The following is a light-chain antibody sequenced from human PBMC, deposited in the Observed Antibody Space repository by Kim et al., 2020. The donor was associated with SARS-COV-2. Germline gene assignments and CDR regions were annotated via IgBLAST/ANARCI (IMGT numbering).Light chain of an antibody. Sequence: SPGESATLTCRARQGVSSYLAWYQQKPSQAPSLLIYDASNRATGIPARFSGSGSGTDFTLTISSLEPEDCAGYYCLQRSSWPPITFGQGTRLEIK. J-gene: IGKJ5*01. CDR2: DAS. V-gene: IGKV3-11*01. CDR1: QGVSSY. CDR3: LQRSSWPPIT.